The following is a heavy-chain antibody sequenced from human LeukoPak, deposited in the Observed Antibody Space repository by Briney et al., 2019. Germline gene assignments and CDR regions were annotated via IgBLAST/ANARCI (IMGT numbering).Heavy chain of an antibody. CDR2: IYYSGST. V-gene: IGHV4-59*08. CDR3: ASATLGYYDSSGYYAY. Sequence: PSETLSLTCTVSGGSISSYYWSWIRQPPGKGLEWIGYIYYSGSTNYNPSLKSRVTISVDTSKNQFSLKLSSVTAADTAVYYCASATLGYYDSSGYYAYWGQGTLVTVSS. J-gene: IGHJ4*02. D-gene: IGHD3-22*01. CDR1: GGSISSYY.